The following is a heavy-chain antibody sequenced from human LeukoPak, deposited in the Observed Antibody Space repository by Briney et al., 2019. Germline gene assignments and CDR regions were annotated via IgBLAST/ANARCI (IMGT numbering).Heavy chain of an antibody. CDR3: ARGPDYYDSSGYCFDY. D-gene: IGHD3-22*01. V-gene: IGHV1-2*02. Sequence: ASVNVSCKASGYTFTGYYMHWVRQAPGQGLEWMGWINPNSGGTNYAQKFQGRVTMTRDTSISTAYMELSRLRSDDTAVYYCARGPDYYDSSGYCFDYWGQGTLVTVSS. J-gene: IGHJ4*02. CDR2: INPNSGGT. CDR1: GYTFTGYY.